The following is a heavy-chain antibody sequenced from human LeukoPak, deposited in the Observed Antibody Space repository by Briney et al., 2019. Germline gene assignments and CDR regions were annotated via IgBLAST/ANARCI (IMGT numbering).Heavy chain of an antibody. D-gene: IGHD5-18*01. CDR3: ARENTRGYSYGFGGFDP. V-gene: IGHV4-34*01. CDR2: INHSGST. J-gene: IGHJ5*02. CDR1: GGSFSGYY. Sequence: SETLSLTCAVYGGSFSGYYWSWIRQPPGKGLEWIGEINHSGSTNYNPSLKSRVTISVDTSKNQFSLKLSSVTAADTAVHYCARENTRGYSYGFGGFDPWGQGTLVTVSS.